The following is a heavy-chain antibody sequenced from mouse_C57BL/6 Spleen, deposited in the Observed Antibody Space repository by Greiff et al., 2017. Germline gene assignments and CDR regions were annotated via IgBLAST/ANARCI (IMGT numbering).Heavy chain of an antibody. Sequence: VQLVESGAELVRPGSSVKLSCKASGYTFTSYWMDWVKQRPGQGLEWIGNIYPSDSETHYNQKFKDKATLTVDKSSSTAYMQLSSLTSEDSAVYYCARLKGGGYFDYWGQGTTLTVSS. CDR3: ARLKGGGYFDY. V-gene: IGHV1-61*01. CDR1: GYTFTSYW. J-gene: IGHJ2*01. CDR2: IYPSDSET.